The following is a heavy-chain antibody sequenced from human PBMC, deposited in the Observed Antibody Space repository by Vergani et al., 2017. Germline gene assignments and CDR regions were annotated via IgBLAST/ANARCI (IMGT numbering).Heavy chain of an antibody. CDR3: ARGSRAAPYYYSSGSCQDY. J-gene: IGHJ4*02. CDR1: GGSFSGYY. Sequence: QVQLQQWGAGLLKPSETLSLTCAVYGGSFSGYYWSWIRQRPGKGLEWIGEINHSGSTNYNPSLKSRVTISVDTSKNQFYLKLSSVTAADTAVYYCARGSRAAPYYYSSGSCQDYWGQGTLVTVSS. V-gene: IGHV4-34*01. CDR2: INHSGST. D-gene: IGHD3-10*01.